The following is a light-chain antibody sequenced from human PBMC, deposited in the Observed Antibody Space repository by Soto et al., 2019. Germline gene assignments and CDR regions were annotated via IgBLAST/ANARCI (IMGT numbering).Light chain of an antibody. CDR2: AAS. CDR1: QSISSY. CDR3: QHADSFPLIT. J-gene: IGKJ5*01. Sequence: DIQMTQSPSSLSASVGDRVTITCRASQSISSYLNWYQQKPGKAPKLLIYAASSLQSGVPSRFSGSGSGTDFTLTISSLQPEDFATYYCQHADSFPLITFGQGTHWRL. V-gene: IGKV1-39*01.